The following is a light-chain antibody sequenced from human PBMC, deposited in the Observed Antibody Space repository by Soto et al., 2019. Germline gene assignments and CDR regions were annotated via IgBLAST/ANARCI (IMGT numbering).Light chain of an antibody. CDR1: QSVSRY. CDR2: GAS. CDR3: QQYGTSPLT. Sequence: EIVLTQSPGTLSLSPGERATLSCRASQSVSRYLAWYQQKPGQAPRLLIYGASTRATDIPATFTGSGSGTDFTLTISRLEPEDFAMYYCQQYGTSPLTFGGGTKVDIK. V-gene: IGKV3-20*01. J-gene: IGKJ4*01.